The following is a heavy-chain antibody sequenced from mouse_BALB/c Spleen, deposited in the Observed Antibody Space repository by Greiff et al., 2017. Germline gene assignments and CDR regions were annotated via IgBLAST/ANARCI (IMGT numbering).Heavy chain of an antibody. CDR3: ARNSITTVAYFDY. CDR2: INPYNDGT. Sequence: VQLQQSGPELVKPGASVKMSCKASGYTFTSYVMHWVKQKPGQGLEWIGYINPYNDGTKYHEKFKGKATLTSDKSSSTAYMELSSLTSEDSAVYYCARNSITTVAYFDYWGQGTTLTVSS. CDR1: GYTFTSYV. D-gene: IGHD1-1*01. V-gene: IGHV1-14*01. J-gene: IGHJ2*01.